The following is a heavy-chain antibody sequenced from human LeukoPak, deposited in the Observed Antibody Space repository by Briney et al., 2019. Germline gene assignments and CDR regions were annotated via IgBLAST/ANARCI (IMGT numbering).Heavy chain of an antibody. J-gene: IGHJ4*02. CDR2: ISSSSSYI. D-gene: IGHD4-17*01. CDR1: GFTFSSYS. V-gene: IGHV3-21*01. CDR3: ARDTTYDYGDYGGIR. Sequence: GGSLRLSCAASGFTFSSYSMNWVRQAPGKGLEWVSSISSSSSYIYYADSVKGRFTISRDNAKNSLYLQMNSLRAEDTAVYYCARDTTYDYGDYGGIRWGQGTLVTVSS.